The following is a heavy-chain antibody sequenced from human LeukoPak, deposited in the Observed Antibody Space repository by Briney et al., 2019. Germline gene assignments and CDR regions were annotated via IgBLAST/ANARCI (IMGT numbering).Heavy chain of an antibody. J-gene: IGHJ5*02. CDR2: ISNDGSIK. V-gene: IGHV3-30*18. D-gene: IGHD7-27*01. CDR1: GFIFRSYG. CDR3: AKELFRYLGQFDP. Sequence: GGSLRLSCAASGFIFRSYGMHWVRQAPGKGLEWVAVISNDGSIKYYRDSVKGRFTISRDNSKNALYLQMNSLRTEDTAVYYCAKELFRYLGQFDPWGQGTLVTVSS.